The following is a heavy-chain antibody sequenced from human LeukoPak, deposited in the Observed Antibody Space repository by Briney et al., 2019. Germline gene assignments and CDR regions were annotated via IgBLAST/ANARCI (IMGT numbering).Heavy chain of an antibody. Sequence: SETLSLTCTVSGGSLSSSSYYWGWIRQPPGKGLEWLGSIYYSGSTYYNPSLKSRVTISVDTSKNHFSLKLSSVTAADTAVYYCAKLPRDYYDSSGYYLPDYWGQGTLVTVSS. CDR3: AKLPRDYYDSSGYYLPDY. D-gene: IGHD3-22*01. CDR1: GGSLSSSSYY. J-gene: IGHJ4*02. CDR2: IYYSGST. V-gene: IGHV4-39*01.